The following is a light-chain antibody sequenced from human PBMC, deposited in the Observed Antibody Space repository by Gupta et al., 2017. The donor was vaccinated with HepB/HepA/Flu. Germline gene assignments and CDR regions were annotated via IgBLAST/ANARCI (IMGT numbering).Light chain of an antibody. Sequence: QAVLTQEPSLTVSPARTVTLTCGSSTGAVTSGHYPYWFHQKPAQASRTLSYDTSNKHSGTPARFLCSSVAGTAAIHLTGEQPEDEADDYCLHSSSTARRRVFGGGTNLTVI. J-gene: IGLJ3*02. CDR2: DTS. V-gene: IGLV7-46*01. CDR3: LHSSSTARRRV. CDR1: TGAVTSGHY.